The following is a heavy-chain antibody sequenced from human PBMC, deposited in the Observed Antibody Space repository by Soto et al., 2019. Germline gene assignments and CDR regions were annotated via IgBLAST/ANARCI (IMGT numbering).Heavy chain of an antibody. CDR3: ARGRDQPPVGIYFDS. CDR2: IIPMFGTP. Sequence: QVQLVQSGAEVKKPGSSVKVSCKASGDAFTNYIFDWVRKAPGQGLEWMGGIIPMFGTPKYAQTFQDRVTSSAAVSTGTAYLELTRLRFDDTAVYYCARGRDQPPVGIYFDSWGEGTRVTVSS. CDR1: GDAFTNYI. J-gene: IGHJ4*02. D-gene: IGHD1-26*01. V-gene: IGHV1-69*01.